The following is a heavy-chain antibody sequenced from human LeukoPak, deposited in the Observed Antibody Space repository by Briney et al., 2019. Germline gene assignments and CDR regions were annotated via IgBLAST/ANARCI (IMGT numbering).Heavy chain of an antibody. CDR1: GFTFSTSG. V-gene: IGHV3-30*02. J-gene: IGHJ4*02. D-gene: IGHD1-26*01. CDR3: AKDYPSAVGSSPFEY. CDR2: IRYDGSDI. Sequence: GGSLRLSCAASGFTFSTSGMHWVRQAPGKGLEWVAFIRYDGSDIHYPDSVKGRFSISRGNFKNTLYPQMNSLRAEDTAIYYCAKDYPSAVGSSPFEYWGQGTLVTVSS.